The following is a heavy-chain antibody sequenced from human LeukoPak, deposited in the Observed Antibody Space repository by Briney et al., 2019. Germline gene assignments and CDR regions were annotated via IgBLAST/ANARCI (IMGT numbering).Heavy chain of an antibody. CDR2: ISAYNGNT. Sequence: GASVKVSCKASGYTFTSYGIIWVRQAPGQGREGMGWISAYNGNTNYAQKLEGRVTISTHTSTSTAYMELRSLSSRDTALYYCAGGTTTVARQFHRGGEGPLVTVSS. D-gene: IGHD4-23*01. V-gene: IGHV1-18*01. J-gene: IGHJ4*02. CDR3: AGGTTTVARQFHR. CDR1: GYTFTSYG.